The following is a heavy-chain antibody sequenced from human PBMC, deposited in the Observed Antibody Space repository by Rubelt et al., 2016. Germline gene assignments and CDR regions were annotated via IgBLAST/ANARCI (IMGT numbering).Heavy chain of an antibody. V-gene: IGHV2-26*01. Sequence: QVTLKESGPVLVKPTETLTLTCTVSGFSLSNARMGVSWIRQPPGKALEWLAHIFSNDEKSYSTSLKSRLNISKDNYKSQGVLTMTHMDPVDAATYYCAHRREYNGGWNEGYFDYWGQGILVTVSS. CDR2: IFSNDEK. CDR1: GFSLSNARMG. D-gene: IGHD2-8*01. J-gene: IGHJ4*02. CDR3: AHRREYNGGWNEGYFDY.